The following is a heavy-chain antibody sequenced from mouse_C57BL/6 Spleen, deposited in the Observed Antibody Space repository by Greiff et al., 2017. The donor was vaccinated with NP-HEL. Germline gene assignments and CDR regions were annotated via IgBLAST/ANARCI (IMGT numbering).Heavy chain of an antibody. CDR3: AREGITTVDFAY. Sequence: QVQLQQPGAELVKPGASVKMSCKASGYTFTSYWITWVKQRPGQGLEWIGDIYPGSGSTNYNEKFKSKATLTVDTSSSTAYMQRSSLTSEDSAVYYCAREGITTVDFAYWGQGTLVTVSA. D-gene: IGHD1-1*01. V-gene: IGHV1-55*01. J-gene: IGHJ3*01. CDR2: IYPGSGST. CDR1: GYTFTSYW.